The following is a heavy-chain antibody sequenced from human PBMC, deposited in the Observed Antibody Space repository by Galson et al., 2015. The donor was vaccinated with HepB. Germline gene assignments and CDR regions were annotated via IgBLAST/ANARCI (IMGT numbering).Heavy chain of an antibody. D-gene: IGHD3-10*01. CDR2: IWYDGSNK. CDR1: GFTFSSYG. V-gene: IGHV3-33*01. Sequence: SLRLSCAASGFTFSSYGMHWVRQAPGKGLEWVAVIWYDGSNKYYADSVKGRFTISRDNSKNTLYLQMNSLRAEDTAVYYCARDTGGGTMVQGVILRLPKTPSDYWGQGTLVTVSS. J-gene: IGHJ4*02. CDR3: ARDTGGGTMVQGVILRLPKTPSDY.